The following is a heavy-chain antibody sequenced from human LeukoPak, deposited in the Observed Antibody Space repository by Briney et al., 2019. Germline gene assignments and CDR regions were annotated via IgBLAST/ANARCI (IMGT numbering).Heavy chain of an antibody. J-gene: IGHJ6*02. CDR3: AKDREVELPGYHYYGMDV. CDR1: GFTFSSYA. V-gene: IGHV3-23*01. D-gene: IGHD3-10*01. CDR2: ISGSGGST. Sequence: GGSLRLSCAASGFTFSSYAMSWVRQAPGKGLEWVSSISGSGGSTYYADSVKGRFTISRDNSKNTLYLQMNSLRAEDTAVYYCAKDREVELPGYHYYGMDVWGQGTTVTVSS.